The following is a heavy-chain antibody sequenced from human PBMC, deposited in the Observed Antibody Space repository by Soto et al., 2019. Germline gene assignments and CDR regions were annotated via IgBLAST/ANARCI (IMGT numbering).Heavy chain of an antibody. V-gene: IGHV3-33*01. J-gene: IGHJ5*01. Sequence: QVQLVESGGGVVQPGRSLRISCAASGFAFNGHGMHWVRQAPGKGLEWVAVIVHDGSEDFYADSVRGRFTISRDNSKNVLYLEMNSLRVEDTAVYYCARDDLYEDNGLDSWGQGTLVTVSP. D-gene: IGHD5-12*01. CDR2: IVHDGSED. CDR1: GFAFNGHG. CDR3: ARDDLYEDNGLDS.